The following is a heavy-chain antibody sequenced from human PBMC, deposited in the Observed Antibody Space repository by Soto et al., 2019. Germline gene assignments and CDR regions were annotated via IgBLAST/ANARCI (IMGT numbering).Heavy chain of an antibody. CDR3: ASAYYYDSSGYYDPLYGMDV. J-gene: IGHJ6*02. CDR2: IYPGDSDT. D-gene: IGHD3-22*01. CDR1: GYSFTSYW. V-gene: IGHV5-51*01. Sequence: GESLKISCKGSGYSFTSYWIGWVRQMPGKGLEWMGIIYPGDSDTRYSPSFQGQVTISADKSISTAYLQWSSLKASDTAMYYCASAYYYDSSGYYDPLYGMDVWGQGTTVTVSS.